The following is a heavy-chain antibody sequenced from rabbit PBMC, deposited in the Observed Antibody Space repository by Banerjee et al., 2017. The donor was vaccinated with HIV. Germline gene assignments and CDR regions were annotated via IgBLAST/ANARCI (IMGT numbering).Heavy chain of an antibody. Sequence: QEQLEESGGDLVKPEGSLTLTCTASGFSFSNKYVMCWVRQAPGKGLEWIACINTSSGNTVYANWTKGRFTISKTSSTTVTLQMTSLTAADTATYYCARDAGGDGYSNDLWGPGTLVTVS. CDR2: INTSSGNT. D-gene: IGHD7-1*01. J-gene: IGHJ6*01. CDR1: GFSFSNKYV. V-gene: IGHV1S45*01. CDR3: ARDAGGDGYSNDL.